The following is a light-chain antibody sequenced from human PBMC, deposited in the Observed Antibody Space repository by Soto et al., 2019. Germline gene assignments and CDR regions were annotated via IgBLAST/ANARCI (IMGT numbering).Light chain of an antibody. CDR1: QSVSSAY. Sequence: EIVLTQSPGTLSLSPGERATLSCRASQSVSSAYLAWYQQIPGQAPRLLIYGASSRATGIPDRFSGSGSGTEFTLTISNLQPDDFASYYCQQYKTNPLTFGGGTKVEIK. CDR3: QQYKTNPLT. CDR2: GAS. J-gene: IGKJ4*01. V-gene: IGKV3-20*01.